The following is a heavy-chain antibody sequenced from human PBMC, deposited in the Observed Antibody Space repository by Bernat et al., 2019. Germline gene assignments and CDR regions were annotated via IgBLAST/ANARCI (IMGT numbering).Heavy chain of an antibody. Sequence: QVQLQESGPGLVKPSETLSLTCTVSGGSISSYYWSWIRQPPGKGLEWIGYIYYSGSTNYNPSLKSRVTISVDTSKNQFSLKLSSVTAADTAVYYCARSPYSSGWTSWDYWGQGTLVTVSS. CDR2: IYYSGST. CDR1: GGSISSYY. J-gene: IGHJ4*02. V-gene: IGHV4-59*08. CDR3: ARSPYSSGWTSWDY. D-gene: IGHD6-19*01.